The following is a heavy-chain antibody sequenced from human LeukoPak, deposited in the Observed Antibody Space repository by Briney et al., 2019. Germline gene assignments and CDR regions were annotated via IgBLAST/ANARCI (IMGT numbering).Heavy chain of an antibody. D-gene: IGHD6-13*01. CDR1: GYTFTSYD. CDR3: ARYTAAAGTFNWFDP. CDR2: MNPNSGNT. V-gene: IGHV1-8*01. J-gene: IGHJ5*02. Sequence: ASVKVSCKASGYTFTSYDINWVRQATGQGLGWVGRMNPNSGNTGYAQKFQGRVTMTRNTSISTAYMELSSLRSEDTAVYYCARYTAAAGTFNWFDPWGQGTLVTVSS.